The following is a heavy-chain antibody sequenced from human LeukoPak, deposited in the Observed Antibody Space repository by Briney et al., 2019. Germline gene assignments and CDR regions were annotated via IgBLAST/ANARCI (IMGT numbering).Heavy chain of an antibody. CDR3: AREIVGGFNPGAY. J-gene: IGHJ4*02. D-gene: IGHD1-14*01. CDR2: IHRSGST. V-gene: IGHV4-4*02. CDR1: LDSTTSNF. Sequence: PSETLSLTCTVSLDSTTSNFWSWVRQPPGKGLEWIGEIHRSGSTNYNPSLQSRVTISIDRSKNQIALELSPVTAADTAVYYCAREIVGGFNPGAYWSQGTLVTVSS.